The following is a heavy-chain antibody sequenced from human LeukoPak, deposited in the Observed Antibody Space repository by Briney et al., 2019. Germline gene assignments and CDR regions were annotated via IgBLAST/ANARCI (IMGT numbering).Heavy chain of an antibody. CDR1: GFTFSDYY. Sequence: GGSLRLSCAASGFTFSDYYMSWIRQAPGKGLEWVSSISSSSSYIYYADSVKGRFTISRDNAKNSLYLQMNSLRAEDTAVYYCARDSLPYSTIFGVVPYWGQGTLVTVSS. V-gene: IGHV3-11*06. J-gene: IGHJ4*02. CDR2: ISSSSSYI. D-gene: IGHD3-3*01. CDR3: ARDSLPYSTIFGVVPY.